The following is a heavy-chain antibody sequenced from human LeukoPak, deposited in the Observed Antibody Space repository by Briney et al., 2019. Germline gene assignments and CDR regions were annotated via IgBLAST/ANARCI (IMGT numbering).Heavy chain of an antibody. D-gene: IGHD3-10*01. CDR2: INPNSGGT. CDR1: GYTFTGYY. CDR3: ARDKVRGVIIRDNWFDP. Sequence: GASVKVSCKASGYTFTGYYMHWVRQAPGQGLEWMGWINPNSGGTNYAQKFQGRVTMTRDTSISTAYMELSRLRSDDTAVYYCARDKVRGVIIRDNWFDPWGQGTLVTVSS. J-gene: IGHJ5*02. V-gene: IGHV1-2*02.